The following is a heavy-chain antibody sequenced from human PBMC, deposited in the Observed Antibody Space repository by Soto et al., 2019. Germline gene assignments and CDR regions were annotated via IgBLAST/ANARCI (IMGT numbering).Heavy chain of an antibody. V-gene: IGHV3-23*01. CDR1: GFTFSSYA. CDR2: ISGSGGST. J-gene: IGHJ4*02. D-gene: IGHD2-21*01. Sequence: PGGSLRLSCAASGFTFSSYAMSWVRQAPGKGLEWVSAISGSGGSTYYADSVKGRFTISRDNSKNTLYLQMNSLRAEDTAVYYCAKDRSVAGGPYYFDYWGQGTLVTVSS. CDR3: AKDRSVAGGPYYFDY.